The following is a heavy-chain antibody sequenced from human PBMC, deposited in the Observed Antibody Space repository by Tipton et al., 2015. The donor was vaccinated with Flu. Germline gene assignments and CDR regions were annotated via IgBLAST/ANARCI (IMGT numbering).Heavy chain of an antibody. CDR3: ARGAGGPATAYDC. V-gene: IGHV4-4*07. CDR1: GGSISTYY. D-gene: IGHD1-1*01. CDR2: IYTSGST. J-gene: IGHJ4*02. Sequence: TLSLTCTVSGGSISTYYWSWIRQPAGKGLEWIGRIYTSGSTNYNPSRKSRVTMSVDTSKNQFSLRLSSVTAADTAVYYCARGAGGPATAYDCWGQGTLVTLSS.